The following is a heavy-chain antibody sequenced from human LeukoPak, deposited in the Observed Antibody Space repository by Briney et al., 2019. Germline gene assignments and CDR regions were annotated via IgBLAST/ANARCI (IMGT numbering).Heavy chain of an antibody. CDR2: IYPGDSDT. Sequence: GESLQTSSKGSGYSFTSNSVGWVRQMPGKGLEWTGIIYPGDSDTRYSPSFQGQVTISADKSISTAYLQWSSLKASDTAMYYCTRTSSGGSSFRYWGQGTLVTVSS. J-gene: IGHJ4*02. CDR3: TRTSSGGSSFRY. D-gene: IGHD2-15*01. V-gene: IGHV5-51*01. CDR1: GYSFTSNS.